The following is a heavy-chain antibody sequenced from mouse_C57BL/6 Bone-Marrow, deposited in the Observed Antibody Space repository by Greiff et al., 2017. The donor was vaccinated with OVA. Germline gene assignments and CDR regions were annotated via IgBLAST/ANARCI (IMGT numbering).Heavy chain of an antibody. CDR2: IDPENGDT. CDR1: GFNIKDDY. J-gene: IGHJ3*01. CDR3: TTLYYYGSSWFAY. D-gene: IGHD1-1*01. V-gene: IGHV14-4*01. Sequence: VQLKQSGAELVRPGASVKLSCTASGFNIKDDYMHWVKQRPEQGLEWIGWIDPENGDTEYASKFQGKATIPADTSSNTAYLQLSSLTSEDTAVYYCTTLYYYGSSWFAYWGQGTLVTVSA.